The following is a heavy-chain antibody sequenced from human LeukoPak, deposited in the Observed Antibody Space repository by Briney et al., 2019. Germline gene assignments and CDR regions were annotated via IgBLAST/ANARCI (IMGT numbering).Heavy chain of an antibody. V-gene: IGHV1-18*01. CDR1: GYTFTSYG. Sequence: GASVKVSCKASGYTFTSYGISWVRQAPGQGLEWMGWISAYNGNTNYAQKLQGRVTMTTDTSTSTAYMELRSLRSDDTAVYYCARVSADDCYYYYYYMDVWGKGTTVTVSS. CDR2: ISAYNGNT. CDR3: ARVSADDCYYYYYYMDV. J-gene: IGHJ6*03. D-gene: IGHD1-1*01.